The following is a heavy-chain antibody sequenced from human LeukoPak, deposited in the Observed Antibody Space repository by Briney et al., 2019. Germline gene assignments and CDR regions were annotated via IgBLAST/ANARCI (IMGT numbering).Heavy chain of an antibody. CDR1: GFTFSNAW. V-gene: IGHV3-15*01. D-gene: IGHD4-17*01. CDR2: IKSKTDGGTT. Sequence: GGSLRLSCAASGFTFSNAWMSWVRQAPGKGLEWVGRIKSKTDGGTTDYAGPVKGRFTISRDDSKNTLYMQMNSLKPEDTAVYYCARDDEREIYGDYFDYWGQGTLVTVSS. J-gene: IGHJ4*02. CDR3: ARDDEREIYGDYFDY.